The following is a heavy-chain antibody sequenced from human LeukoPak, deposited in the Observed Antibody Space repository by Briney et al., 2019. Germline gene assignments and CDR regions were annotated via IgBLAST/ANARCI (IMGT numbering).Heavy chain of an antibody. CDR1: GYTFTGYY. Sequence: ASVKVSCKASGYTFTGYYMHWVRQAPGQGLECMGWINPNSGGTNYAQKFQGRVTITRDTSISTAYMELSRLRSDDTAVYYCATHSSSSAPDYWGQGTLVTVSS. V-gene: IGHV1-2*02. J-gene: IGHJ4*02. D-gene: IGHD6-6*01. CDR2: INPNSGGT. CDR3: ATHSSSSAPDY.